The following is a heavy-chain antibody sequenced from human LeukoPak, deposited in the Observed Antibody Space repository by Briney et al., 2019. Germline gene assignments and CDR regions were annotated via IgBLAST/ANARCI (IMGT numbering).Heavy chain of an antibody. D-gene: IGHD3-10*01. V-gene: IGHV3-11*01. CDR2: ISSSGRTI. CDR3: ASPATYYGSGSYYY. CDR1: GFTFSDYY. Sequence: PGWSLRLSCAASGFTFSDYYRSSIRQAPGKGLEGVSYISSSGRTIYYADSVKGRFTISMDNAKNSLYLQMNSLRAEDTAVYYCASPATYYGSGSYYYWGQGTLVTVSS. J-gene: IGHJ4*02.